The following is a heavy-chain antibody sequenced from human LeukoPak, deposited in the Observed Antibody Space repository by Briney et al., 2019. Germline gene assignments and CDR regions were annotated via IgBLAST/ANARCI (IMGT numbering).Heavy chain of an antibody. J-gene: IGHJ6*03. Sequence: PGGSLRLSCTASGFTFGDYAMSWVRQAPGKGLEWVGFIRSKAYGGTTEYAASVKGRFTISRDDSKSIAYLQMNSLKTEDTAVYYCTREFRGYGSGSQSGILSYYYYYMDAWGKGTTVTISS. V-gene: IGHV3-49*04. CDR2: IRSKAYGGTT. CDR3: TREFRGYGSGSQSGILSYYYYYMDA. CDR1: GFTFGDYA. D-gene: IGHD3-10*01.